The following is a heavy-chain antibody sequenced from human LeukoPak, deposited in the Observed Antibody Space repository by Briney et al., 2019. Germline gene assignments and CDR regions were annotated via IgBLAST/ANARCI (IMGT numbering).Heavy chain of an antibody. D-gene: IGHD4-17*01. CDR2: ISSSSNFI. V-gene: IGHV3-21*01. J-gene: IGHJ3*02. Sequence: GGSLRLSCAASGFTFSSYSMNWVRQAPGKGLEWVSSISSSSNFIYYADSVKGRFTISRDNAKNSLYLQMNSLRAEDTAVYYCARAISDYDVSDIWGQGTMVTVSS. CDR1: GFTFSSYS. CDR3: ARAISDYDVSDI.